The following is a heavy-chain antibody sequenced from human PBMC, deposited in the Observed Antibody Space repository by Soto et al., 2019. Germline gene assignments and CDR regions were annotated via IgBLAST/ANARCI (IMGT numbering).Heavy chain of an antibody. CDR3: AKGHGYSSGWYPYPNFDC. Sequence: EVQLLESGGGLLQPGGSLRLSCAASGFTFSSYAMSWVRQAPGKGLEWVSAISGSGGSTYYADSVKGRFTISRDNSKNTLYLQMNSLRSEYTALYYCAKGHGYSSGWYPYPNFDCWGQGTLVAVSS. D-gene: IGHD6-19*01. J-gene: IGHJ4*02. CDR2: ISGSGGST. V-gene: IGHV3-23*01. CDR1: GFTFSSYA.